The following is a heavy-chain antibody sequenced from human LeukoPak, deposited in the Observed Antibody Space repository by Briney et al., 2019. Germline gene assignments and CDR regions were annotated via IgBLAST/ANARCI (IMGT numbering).Heavy chain of an antibody. Sequence: GRSLRLSCAASGFTFSSYGMHWVRQAPGKGLEWVAVIWYDGSNKYYADSVKGRFTISRDNSKNTLYLQMNSLRAEDTAVFYCAKGSGYYDSSNYFDFWGQGALVTVSS. CDR2: IWYDGSNK. CDR1: GFTFSSYG. V-gene: IGHV3-33*06. J-gene: IGHJ4*02. CDR3: AKGSGYYDSSNYFDF. D-gene: IGHD3-22*01.